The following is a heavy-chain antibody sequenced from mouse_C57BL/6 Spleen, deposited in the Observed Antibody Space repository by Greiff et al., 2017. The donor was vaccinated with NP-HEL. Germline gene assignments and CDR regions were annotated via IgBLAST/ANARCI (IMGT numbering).Heavy chain of an antibody. CDR2: INPNNGGT. CDR3: ARGITTVVEEAWFAY. CDR1: GYTFTDYY. V-gene: IGHV1-26*01. J-gene: IGHJ3*01. D-gene: IGHD1-1*01. Sequence: EVQLQQSGPELVKPGASVKISCKASGYTFTDYYMNWVKQSHGKSLEWIGDINPNNGGTSYNQKFKGKATLTVDKSSSTAYMELRSLTSEDSAVYYCARGITTVVEEAWFAYWGQGTLVTVSA.